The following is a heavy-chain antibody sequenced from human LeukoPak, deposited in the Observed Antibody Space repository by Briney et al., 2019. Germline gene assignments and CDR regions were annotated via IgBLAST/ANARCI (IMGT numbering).Heavy chain of an antibody. CDR2: IYDSGST. V-gene: IGHV4-39*01. D-gene: IGHD6-19*01. CDR3: ARHPVAAINWFDP. Sequence: SETLSLTCTVSGGSIRSSYYYWGWIRQPPGKGLEWIGSIYDSGSTYYNPSLKSRVTISVDTSKDQFSLKLSSVTAADTAVYYCARHPVAAINWFDPWGQGTLVTVSS. CDR1: GGSIRSSYYY. J-gene: IGHJ5*02.